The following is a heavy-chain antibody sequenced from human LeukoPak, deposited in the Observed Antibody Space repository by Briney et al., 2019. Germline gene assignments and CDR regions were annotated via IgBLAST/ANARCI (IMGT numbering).Heavy chain of an antibody. CDR3: AKDHLAWATSCHDY. Sequence: GESLRLSCAASGFTFSSYWMGWVRQAPGKGLEWVSAISGSGGSTYYADSVKGRFTISRDNSKNTLYLQMNSLRAEDTAVYYCAKDHLAWATSCHDYWGQGTLVTVSS. V-gene: IGHV3-23*01. CDR1: GFTFSSYW. D-gene: IGHD2-2*01. CDR2: ISGSGGST. J-gene: IGHJ4*02.